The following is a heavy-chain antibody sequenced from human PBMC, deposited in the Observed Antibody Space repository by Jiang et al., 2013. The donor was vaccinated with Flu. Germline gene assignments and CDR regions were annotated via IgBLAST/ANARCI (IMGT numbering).Heavy chain of an antibody. J-gene: IGHJ4*02. CDR3: ARGAESCSSTTCYIFDY. CDR2: NT. Sequence: NTKYSQEFQGRVSITRDTSASTIYMELSSLRSEDMAVYFCARGAESCSSTTCYIFDYWGQGTLVTVSS. V-gene: IGHV1-3*02. D-gene: IGHD2-2*02.